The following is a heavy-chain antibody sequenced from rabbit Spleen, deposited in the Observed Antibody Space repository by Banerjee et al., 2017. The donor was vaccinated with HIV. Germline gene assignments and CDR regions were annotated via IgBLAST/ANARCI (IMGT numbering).Heavy chain of an antibody. CDR2: IDPVFGIT. V-gene: IGHV1S7*01. J-gene: IGHJ4*01. CDR3: TRNFDL. Sequence: QLEESGGDLVKPEGSLKLPCTASGLTLSGYYMNWVRQAPGKGLEWIGYIDPVFGITYYANWVNGRFTISSDNAQNTLYLQLKSLTAADTATYFCTRNFDLWGQGTLVTVS. CDR1: GLTLSGYY.